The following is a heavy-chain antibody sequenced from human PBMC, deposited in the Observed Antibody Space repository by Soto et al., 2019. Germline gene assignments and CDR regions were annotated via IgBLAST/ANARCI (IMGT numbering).Heavy chain of an antibody. Sequence: SETLSLTCTVSGGSISSSSYYWDWIRQPPGKGLEWIGSIYYSGSSYYNPSLKSRVTISVDTSKNQFSLKLSSVTAADTAVYYCASRTVTTTEVWFVPWGQGTQVTVSS. J-gene: IGHJ5*02. D-gene: IGHD4-17*01. V-gene: IGHV4-39*01. CDR1: GGSISSSSYY. CDR2: IYYSGSS. CDR3: ASRTVTTTEVWFVP.